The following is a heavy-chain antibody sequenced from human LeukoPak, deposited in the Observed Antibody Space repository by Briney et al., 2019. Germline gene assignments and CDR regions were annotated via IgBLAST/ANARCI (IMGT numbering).Heavy chain of an antibody. Sequence: GGSLRLSCAASGFTFSDYAMHWVRQAPGKGLEWVAVISKDGSDKYYPGSVRGRFTISRDNSKNTIYLQMDSLRAEDTAVYYCARQVRNYWGQGTLVTVSS. D-gene: IGHD1-14*01. J-gene: IGHJ4*02. V-gene: IGHV3-30-3*01. CDR1: GFTFSDYA. CDR3: ARQVRNY. CDR2: ISKDGSDK.